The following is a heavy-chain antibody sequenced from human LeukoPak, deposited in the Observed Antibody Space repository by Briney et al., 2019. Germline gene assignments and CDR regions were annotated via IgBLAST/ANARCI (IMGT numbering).Heavy chain of an antibody. D-gene: IGHD1-1*01. CDR1: GFTFSGYA. V-gene: IGHV3-23*01. CDR2: ISGSGGST. Sequence: GGSLRLSCAASGFTFSGYAMSWVRQAPGKGLEWVSAISGSGGSTYYADSVKGRFTISRDNSKNTLYLQMNSLRAEDTAVYYCAKAWGKTGPRAPFDYWGQGTLVTVSS. J-gene: IGHJ4*02. CDR3: AKAWGKTGPRAPFDY.